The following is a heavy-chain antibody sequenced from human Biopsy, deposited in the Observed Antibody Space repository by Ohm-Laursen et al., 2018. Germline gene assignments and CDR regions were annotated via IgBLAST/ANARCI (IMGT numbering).Heavy chain of an antibody. J-gene: IGHJ5*02. CDR2: INAKTGDT. CDR3: TRGGYYYDSLAYYYWFDP. V-gene: IGHV1-2*02. CDR1: GDRLTGYH. Sequence: GDSVRVSCKASGDRLTGYHVHWGRQAPGQGLEWMGWINAKTGDTNYAQKFQGRVTMTRDTSISTAYVDLSSLRSDDSAVYYCTRGGYYYDSLAYYYWFDPWGQGTLVTVSS. D-gene: IGHD3-22*01.